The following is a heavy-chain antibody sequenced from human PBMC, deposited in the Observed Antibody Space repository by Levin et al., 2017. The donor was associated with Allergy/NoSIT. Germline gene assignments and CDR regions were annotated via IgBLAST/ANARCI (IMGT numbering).Heavy chain of an antibody. V-gene: IGHV1-3*01. CDR3: ARTVYGDGGFDY. CDR2: INAGNGNT. Sequence: GESLKISCKASGYTFTSYAMHWVRQAPGQRLEWMGWINAGNGNTKYSQKFQGRVTITRDTSASTAYMELSSLRSEDTAVYYCARTVYGDGGFDYWGQGTLVTVSS. CDR1: GYTFTSYA. J-gene: IGHJ4*02. D-gene: IGHD4-17*01.